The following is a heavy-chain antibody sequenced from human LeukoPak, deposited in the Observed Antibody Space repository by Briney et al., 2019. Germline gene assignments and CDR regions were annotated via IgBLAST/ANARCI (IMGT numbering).Heavy chain of an antibody. V-gene: IGHV3-64D*06. CDR1: GFTFSSYA. J-gene: IGHJ4*02. Sequence: QPGGSLRLSCAASGFTFSSYAMSWVRQAPGKGLEYVSAISSNGGSTYYADSVKGRFTISRDNSKNTLYLQMSSLRAEDTAMYYCVNGDQSSWYRTLLYWGQGTLVTVSS. D-gene: IGHD6-13*01. CDR3: VNGDQSSWYRTLLY. CDR2: ISSNGGST.